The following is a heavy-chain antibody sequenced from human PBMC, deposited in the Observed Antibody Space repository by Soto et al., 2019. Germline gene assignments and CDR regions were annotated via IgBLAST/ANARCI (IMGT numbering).Heavy chain of an antibody. D-gene: IGHD1-1*01. J-gene: IGHJ4*02. V-gene: IGHV1-18*03. Sequence: QVHLVQSGAEVKKPGASVKVSCKGSGYAFTTYGITWVRQAPGQGLEWMGWISANNGNTNYAHKLQGRVTVTRDTSTSTAYMELRSLRSDDMAVYYCARGRYGDYWGQGALVTVSS. CDR2: ISANNGNT. CDR3: ARGRYGDY. CDR1: GYAFTTYG.